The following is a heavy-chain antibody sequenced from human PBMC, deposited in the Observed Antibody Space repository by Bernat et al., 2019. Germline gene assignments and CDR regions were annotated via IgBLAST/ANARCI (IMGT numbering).Heavy chain of an antibody. Sequence: QVQLVESGGGVVQPGRSLRLSCAASGFTFSSYGMHWVRQAPGKGLEWVAVISYDGSNKYYADSVKGRITISRDNSKNTLYLQMNSLRAEDTTVYYCAKEVGYCSGGSCYYYYGMDVWGQGTTVTVSS. V-gene: IGHV3-30*18. CDR1: GFTFSSYG. D-gene: IGHD2-15*01. CDR3: AKEVGYCSGGSCYYYYGMDV. CDR2: ISYDGSNK. J-gene: IGHJ6*02.